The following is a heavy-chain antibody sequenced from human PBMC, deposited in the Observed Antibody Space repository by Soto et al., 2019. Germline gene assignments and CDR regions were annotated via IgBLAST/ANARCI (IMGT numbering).Heavy chain of an antibody. CDR3: TSADSPDTAYFSDA. CDR2: IINHSYSGRL. D-gene: IGHD5-18*01. J-gene: IGHJ5*02. CDR1: GFTFGDYA. V-gene: IGHV3-49*04. Sequence: DVQLVESGGGLVQPGRSLRLACTTSGFTFGDYAISWVRQAPGKGLEWVGLIINHSYSGRLEYAASVKDRFLVSRDEFKSVAYLQMNSLSTEDSFVYFFTSADSPDTAYFSDAWGEGTQVTVSA.